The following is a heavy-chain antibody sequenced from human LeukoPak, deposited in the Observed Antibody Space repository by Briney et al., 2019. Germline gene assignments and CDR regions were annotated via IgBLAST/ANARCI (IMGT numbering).Heavy chain of an antibody. CDR1: GYTFTSYY. J-gene: IGHJ6*03. CDR3: ARAGRGGWRLFNYYYYYMDV. Sequence: ASVKASCKASGYTFTSYYMHWVRQAPGQGLEWMGIINPSGGSTSYAQKFQGRVTMTRDMSTSTVYMELSSLRSEDTAVYYCARAGRGGWRLFNYYYYYMDVWGKGTTVTVSS. V-gene: IGHV1-46*01. CDR2: INPSGGST. D-gene: IGHD6-19*01.